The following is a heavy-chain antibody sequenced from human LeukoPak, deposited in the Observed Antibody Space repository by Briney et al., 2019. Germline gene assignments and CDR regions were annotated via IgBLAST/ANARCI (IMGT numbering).Heavy chain of an antibody. CDR1: GGSISRSSYY. CDR2: IYYSGST. D-gene: IGHD4-17*01. CDR3: ARNLPESTVTTLFDY. V-gene: IGHV4-39*01. Sequence: SETLSLTCTVSGGSISRSSYYWGWIRQPPGKGLEWIGSIYYSGSTYYNPSLKSRVTISVDTSKNQFSLKLSSVTAADTAVYYCARNLPESTVTTLFDYWGQGTLVTVSS. J-gene: IGHJ4*02.